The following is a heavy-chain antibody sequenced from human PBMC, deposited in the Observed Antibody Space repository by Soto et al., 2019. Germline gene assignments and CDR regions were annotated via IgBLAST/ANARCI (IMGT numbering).Heavy chain of an antibody. V-gene: IGHV1-8*01. CDR1: GYTFTSYD. D-gene: IGHD4-17*01. CDR3: ARGNGDYISPTDDY. CDR2: MNPNSGNT. Sequence: QVQLVQSGAEVKKPGASVKVSCKASGYTFTSYDINWVRQATGQGLEWMGWMNPNSGNTGYAQKFQGRVTMTRNTSIRTSYMELSSMRAEDTAVYYCARGNGDYISPTDDYWGQGTLVTVSS. J-gene: IGHJ4*02.